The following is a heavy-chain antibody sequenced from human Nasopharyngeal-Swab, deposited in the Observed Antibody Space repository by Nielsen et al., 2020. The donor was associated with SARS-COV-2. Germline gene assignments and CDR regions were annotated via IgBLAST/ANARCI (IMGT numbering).Heavy chain of an antibody. J-gene: IGHJ6*02. V-gene: IGHV4-34*01. CDR2: INHSGST. Sequence: SETLSLTCAVYGGSFSGYYWSWIRQPPGKGLEWIGEINHSGSTHYNPSLKSRVTISVDTSKNQFSLKLSSVTAADTAVYYCARARIVVVPAAVYYYYGMDVWGQGTTVTVSS. D-gene: IGHD2-2*01. CDR3: ARARIVVVPAAVYYYYGMDV. CDR1: GGSFSGYY.